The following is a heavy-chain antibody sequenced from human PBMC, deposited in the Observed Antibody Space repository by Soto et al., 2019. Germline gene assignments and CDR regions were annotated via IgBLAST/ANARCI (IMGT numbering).Heavy chain of an antibody. V-gene: IGHV3-23*01. D-gene: IGHD3-10*01. CDR3: AKQMVRGVIIDLWYYYGMDV. CDR1: GFTFSSYA. J-gene: IGHJ6*02. CDR2: ISGSGGST. Sequence: EVQLLESGGGLVQPGGSLRLSCAASGFTFSSYAMSWVRQAPGKGLEWVSAISGSGGSTYYADSVKGRFTISRDNSKNTLYLQMNSLRAEDTAVYYCAKQMVRGVIIDLWYYYGMDVWGQGTTVTVSS.